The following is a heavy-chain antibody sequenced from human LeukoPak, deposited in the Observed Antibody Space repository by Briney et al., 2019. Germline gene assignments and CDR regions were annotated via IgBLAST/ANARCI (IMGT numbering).Heavy chain of an antibody. Sequence: GGSVRLFCGPSGFTFSSDAMRWARQAPGEGRECVSVISGSGGSTYYADAVKGRFTISRDNSKNTLYLQMNSLTAEDTAVYYWAKELRAVAGTSFDYWGQGALVTVSS. CDR2: ISGSGGST. V-gene: IGHV3-23*01. J-gene: IGHJ4*02. CDR3: AKELRAVAGTSFDY. CDR1: GFTFSSDA. D-gene: IGHD6-19*01.